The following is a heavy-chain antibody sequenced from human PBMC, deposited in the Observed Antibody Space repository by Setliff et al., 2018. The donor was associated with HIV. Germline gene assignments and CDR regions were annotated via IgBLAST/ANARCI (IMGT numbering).Heavy chain of an antibody. J-gene: IGHJ4*02. CDR1: GGSTSNYY. Sequence: SETLSLTCSVSGGSTSNYYWSWIRQPPGKGLEWIGYIYSSGTTNYHPSLKSRTSMSIDTSKNQFSLRLSSVTAADTATYYCVRDDRSGYSFDHWGQGTLVTVSS. CDR2: IYSSGTT. V-gene: IGHV4-4*09. D-gene: IGHD3-3*01. CDR3: VRDDRSGYSFDH.